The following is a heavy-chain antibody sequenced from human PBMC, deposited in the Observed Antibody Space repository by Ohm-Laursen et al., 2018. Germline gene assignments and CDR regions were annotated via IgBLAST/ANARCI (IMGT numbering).Heavy chain of an antibody. D-gene: IGHD2-21*02. V-gene: IGHV4-39*01. CDR3: ARHAAYCGGDCYSRWFDP. CDR1: GGSFSTYY. CDR2: IYYSGST. Sequence: TLSLTCAVYGGSFSTYYWGWIRQPPGKGLEWIGSIYYSGSTYYNPSLKSRVTISEDTSKNQFSLKLSSVTAADTAVYYCARHAAYCGGDCYSRWFDPWGQGTLVTVSS. J-gene: IGHJ5*02.